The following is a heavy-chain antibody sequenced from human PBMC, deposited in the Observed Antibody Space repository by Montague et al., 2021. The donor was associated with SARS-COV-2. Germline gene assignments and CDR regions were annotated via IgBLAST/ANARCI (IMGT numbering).Heavy chain of an antibody. CDR2: TYHRSKWYR. CDR3: ARAPYSSGFYGMDV. J-gene: IGHJ6*02. Sequence: CAISGDSVLPNSAAWSWFRQSPSRGLEWLGWTYHRSKWYRDYAVAVKGRITINADTSRNQFSLQLNSVTPEDTAVYYCARAPYSSGFYGMDVWGQGTTVTVSS. D-gene: IGHD3-22*01. V-gene: IGHV6-1*01. CDR1: GDSVLPNSAA.